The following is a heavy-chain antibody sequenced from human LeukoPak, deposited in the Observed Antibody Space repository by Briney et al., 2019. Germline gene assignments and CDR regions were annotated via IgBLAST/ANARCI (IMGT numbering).Heavy chain of an antibody. Sequence: SETLSLTCAVYGGSFSGYYWSWIRQPPGKGLEWIGEINHSGSTNYNPSLKSRVTISVDTSKNQFSLKLSPATAADTALYYCARGPYHWFDPWGQGTLVTVSS. J-gene: IGHJ5*02. CDR3: ARGPYHWFDP. CDR2: INHSGST. CDR1: GGSFSGYY. V-gene: IGHV4-34*01.